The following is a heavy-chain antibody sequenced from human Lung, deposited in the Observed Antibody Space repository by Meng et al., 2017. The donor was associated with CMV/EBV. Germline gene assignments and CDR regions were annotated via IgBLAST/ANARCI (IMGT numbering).Heavy chain of an antibody. CDR1: GGFISSSSW. V-gene: IGHV4-4*01. CDR3: AREYCSATSCYLVASGGMDV. J-gene: IGHJ6*02. Sequence: GSLRLXCAVSGGFISSSSWWSWVRQPPGKGLEWIGEIHHSGRTKYNPSLKSRVIISVDKSKNQFTLNLSSVTAADTAVYFCAREYCSATSCYLVASGGMDVWGQGTXVNGAS. CDR2: IHHSGRT. D-gene: IGHD2-2*01.